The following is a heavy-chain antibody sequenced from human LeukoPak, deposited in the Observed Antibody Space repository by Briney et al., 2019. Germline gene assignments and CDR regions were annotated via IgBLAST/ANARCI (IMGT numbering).Heavy chain of an antibody. CDR2: MSYDGSNK. J-gene: IGHJ4*02. Sequence: GGSLRLSCAASGFTFSSYGMHWVRQAPGKGLEWVAVMSYDGSNKYYADSVKGRFTISRDNSKNTLYLQMNSLRAEDTAVYYCAKGVQLWLLVDYWGQGTLVTVSS. V-gene: IGHV3-30*18. CDR1: GFTFSSYG. CDR3: AKGVQLWLLVDY. D-gene: IGHD5-18*01.